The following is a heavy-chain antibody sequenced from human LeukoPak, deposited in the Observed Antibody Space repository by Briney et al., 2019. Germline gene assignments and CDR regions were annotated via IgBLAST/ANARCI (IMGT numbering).Heavy chain of an antibody. CDR3: AKDFVYGGWGNGFDI. D-gene: IGHD2/OR15-2a*01. CDR2: ISGSGGST. Sequence: GGSLRLSCAASGFTFSSYAMSWVRQAPGKGLEWVSAISGSGGSTYYADSVKGRFTISRDNSKNTLYLQMNTLRAEDTAVYYCAKDFVYGGWGNGFDIWGQGTRVTVSS. V-gene: IGHV3-23*01. J-gene: IGHJ3*02. CDR1: GFTFSSYA.